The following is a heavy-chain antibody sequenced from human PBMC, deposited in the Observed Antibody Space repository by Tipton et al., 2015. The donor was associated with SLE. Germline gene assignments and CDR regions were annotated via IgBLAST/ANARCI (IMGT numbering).Heavy chain of an antibody. Sequence: TLSLTCTVSGGSISSHYWSWIRQPPGKGLEWIGYIYNSGSGNYNPSLKSRVTISVDTSKNQFSLKLSSVTAADTAVYHCARFIRPTSESSGYPADWGQGTLVTVSS. D-gene: IGHD3-22*01. CDR1: GGSISSHY. CDR2: IYNSGSG. J-gene: IGHJ4*02. CDR3: ARFIRPTSESSGYPAD. V-gene: IGHV4-59*08.